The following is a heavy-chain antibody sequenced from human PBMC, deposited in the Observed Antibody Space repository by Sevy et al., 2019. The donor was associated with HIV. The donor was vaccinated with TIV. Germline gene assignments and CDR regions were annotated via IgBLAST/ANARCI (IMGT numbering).Heavy chain of an antibody. Sequence: GGSLRLSCAASGFTFSSYWMSWVRQAPGKGLEWVANIKQDGSEKYYVDSVKGRFTISRDNAKNSLYLQMNGLRAEDTAVYYCAGGSYSSSWHGMIAFDIWGQGTMVTVSS. D-gene: IGHD6-13*01. V-gene: IGHV3-7*01. J-gene: IGHJ3*02. CDR3: AGGSYSSSWHGMIAFDI. CDR1: GFTFSSYW. CDR2: IKQDGSEK.